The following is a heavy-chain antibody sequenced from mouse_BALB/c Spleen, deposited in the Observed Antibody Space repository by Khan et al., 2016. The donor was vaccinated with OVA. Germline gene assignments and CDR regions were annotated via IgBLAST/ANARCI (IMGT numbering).Heavy chain of an antibody. CDR1: GFSLSDYG. J-gene: IGHJ4*01. V-gene: IGHV2-6-5*01. Sequence: QVQLKQSGPGLVAPSQSLSITCTVSGFSLSDYGVSWIRQPPGKGLEWLGVIWGGGSTYYNSALKSRLSINKDNSKSQVFLKMNSLQTDETAIYVCAKGLWSYYFALDYWGQGTSVTVSS. CDR3: AKGLWSYYFALDY. D-gene: IGHD1-1*02. CDR2: IWGGGST.